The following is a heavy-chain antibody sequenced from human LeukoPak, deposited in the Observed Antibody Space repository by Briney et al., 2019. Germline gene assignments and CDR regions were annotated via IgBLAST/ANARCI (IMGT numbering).Heavy chain of an antibody. V-gene: IGHV3-9*03. CDR3: AKSGVGATIKAFDI. CDR1: GFTFDDYA. J-gene: IGHJ3*02. CDR2: ISWNSGSI. D-gene: IGHD1-26*01. Sequence: PGRSLRLSCAASGFTFDDYAMHWVRQAPGKGLEWVPGISWNSGSIGYADSVKGRFTISRDNAKNSLYLQMNSLRAEDMALYYCAKSGVGATIKAFDIWGQGTMVTVSS.